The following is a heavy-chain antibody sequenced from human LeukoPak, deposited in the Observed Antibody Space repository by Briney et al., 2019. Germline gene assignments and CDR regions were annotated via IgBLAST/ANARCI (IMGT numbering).Heavy chain of an antibody. V-gene: IGHV3-66*01. CDR1: GFTVSSNY. CDR3: AREMVYYYGMDV. CDR2: IYSGGST. J-gene: IGHJ6*02. D-gene: IGHD2-8*01. Sequence: PGGSLRLSCAASGFTVSSNYMSWVRQAPGKGLEWVSVIYSGGSTYYADSVKGRFTISRDNSKNTMYLQMNSLRAEETAVYYCAREMVYYYGMDVWGQGTTVTVSS.